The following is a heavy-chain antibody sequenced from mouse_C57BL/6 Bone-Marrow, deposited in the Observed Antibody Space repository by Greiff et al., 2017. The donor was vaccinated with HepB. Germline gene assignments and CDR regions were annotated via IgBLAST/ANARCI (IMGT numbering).Heavy chain of an antibody. J-gene: IGHJ3*01. Sequence: EVQRVESGGGLVKPGGSLKLSCAASGFTFSSYAMSWVRQTPEKRLEWVATISDGGSYTYYPDNVKGRFTISRDNAKNNLYLQMSHLKSEDTAMYYCARDLDYYSNSWFAYWGQGTLVTVSA. CDR3: ARDLDYYSNSWFAY. CDR1: GFTFSSYA. CDR2: ISDGGSYT. V-gene: IGHV5-4*01. D-gene: IGHD2-5*01.